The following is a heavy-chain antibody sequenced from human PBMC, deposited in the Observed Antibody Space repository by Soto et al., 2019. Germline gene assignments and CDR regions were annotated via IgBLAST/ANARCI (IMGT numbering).Heavy chain of an antibody. CDR2: INHSGST. D-gene: IGHD3-22*01. CDR1: GGSFSGYY. CDR3: AKHRYYYDSSAYYYGYNWFDP. J-gene: IGHJ5*02. V-gene: IGHV4-34*01. Sequence: SETLSLTCAVYGGSFSGYYWSWIRQPPGKGLEWIGEINHSGSTNYNPSLKSRVTISVDTSKNQFSLKLSSVTAADTAVYYCAKHRYYYDSSAYYYGYNWFDPWCQGTLVT.